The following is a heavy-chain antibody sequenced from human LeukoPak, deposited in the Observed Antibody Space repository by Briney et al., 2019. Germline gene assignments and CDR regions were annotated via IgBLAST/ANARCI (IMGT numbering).Heavy chain of an antibody. CDR1: GFTFSSYA. Sequence: GGSLRLSCAASGFTFSSYAMSWVRQAPGKGLEWVSAISGSGGSTYYADSVKGRFTISRDNPKNTLYLQMNSLRAEDTAVYYCAKDGGEYYDILTGYYPRLYYMDVWGKGTTVTISS. CDR2: ISGSGGST. D-gene: IGHD3-9*01. V-gene: IGHV3-23*01. CDR3: AKDGGEYYDILTGYYPRLYYMDV. J-gene: IGHJ6*03.